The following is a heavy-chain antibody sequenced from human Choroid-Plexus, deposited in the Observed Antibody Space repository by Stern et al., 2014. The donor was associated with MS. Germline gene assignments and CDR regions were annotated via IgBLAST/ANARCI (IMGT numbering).Heavy chain of an antibody. Sequence: VQLVESGGGVVQPGRPLRLSCVASGFTFGSCAMHWVRQAPGKGLEWVAGGSYDGSNKDYADSVQGRFTISRDNSQNHLYMQMSSLRPEDTAVYYCAKDRQYLTYFFDHWGQGSLVTVSS. J-gene: IGHJ5*02. D-gene: IGHD2/OR15-2a*01. CDR3: AKDRQYLTYFFDH. V-gene: IGHV3-30*18. CDR1: GFTFGSCA. CDR2: GSYDGSNK.